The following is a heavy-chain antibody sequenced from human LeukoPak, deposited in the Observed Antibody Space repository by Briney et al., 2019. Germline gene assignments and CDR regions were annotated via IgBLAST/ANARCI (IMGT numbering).Heavy chain of an antibody. V-gene: IGHV1-2*02. CDR3: ASPAPNLEKFQHDY. CDR2: INPNSGGT. J-gene: IGHJ4*02. CDR1: VYTFTGYY. D-gene: IGHD5-24*01. Sequence: ASVKVSCKASVYTFTGYYMHGVRQAPGQGLEWMGWINPNSGGTNDAQKFQGRVTMTRDTSISTAYLELSRLRSDDTAVYYCASPAPNLEKFQHDYWRQGTLVTVSS.